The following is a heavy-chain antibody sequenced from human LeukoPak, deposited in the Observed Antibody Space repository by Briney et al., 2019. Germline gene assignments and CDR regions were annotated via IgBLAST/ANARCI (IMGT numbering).Heavy chain of an antibody. V-gene: IGHV5-51*01. CDR1: GYSFSTYW. CDR2: IYPADSDT. Sequence: GESLKISCKASGYSFSTYWIGWVRQMPGKGLEWMGIIYPADSDTRYSPSFQGQVTISADRSISTAYLQWSSLKASDTAMYYCARQTTVTPGDYWGQRTLVSVSS. D-gene: IGHD4-17*01. J-gene: IGHJ4*02. CDR3: ARQTTVTPGDY.